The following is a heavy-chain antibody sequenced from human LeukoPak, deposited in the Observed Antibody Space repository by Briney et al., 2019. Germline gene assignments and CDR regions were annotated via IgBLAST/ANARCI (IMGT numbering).Heavy chain of an antibody. CDR1: GFTFSSYW. CDR3: ASGAVRTWFFDI. V-gene: IGHV3-74*01. J-gene: IGHJ3*02. Sequence: GGSLRLSCAAAGFTFSSYWMHWVRQAPGKGLVWVSRINSDGSSTTYADSVEGRFTISRDNAKNTLYLEMNSLRAEDTALYYCASGAVRTWFFDIWGQGTMVTVSS. CDR2: INSDGSST. D-gene: IGHD1-7*01.